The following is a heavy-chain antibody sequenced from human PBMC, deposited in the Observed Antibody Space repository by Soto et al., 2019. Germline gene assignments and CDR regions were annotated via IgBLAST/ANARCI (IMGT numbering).Heavy chain of an antibody. CDR1: GFTFSDHY. CDR3: ARGGYCSSVSCYSDYDGLDV. CDR2: RRNKANSYTT. Sequence: PGGSLRLSCAASGFTFSDHYMDWVRQAPGKGLEWVGRRRNKANSYTTEYAASVKGRFTISRDDSKNSLYLQMNSLKTEDTAIYYCARGGYCSSVSCYSDYDGLDVWGQGTTVTVSS. D-gene: IGHD2-15*01. V-gene: IGHV3-72*01. J-gene: IGHJ6*02.